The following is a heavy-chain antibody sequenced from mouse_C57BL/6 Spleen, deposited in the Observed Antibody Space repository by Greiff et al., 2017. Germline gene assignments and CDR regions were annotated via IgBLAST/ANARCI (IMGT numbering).Heavy chain of an antibody. D-gene: IGHD1-1*01. CDR2: INPNNGGT. Sequence: VQLKESGPELVKPGASVKIPCKASGFTFTDYNMDWVKQSHGKSLEWIGDINPNNGGTIYNQKFKGKATLTVDKSSSTAYMELRSLTSEDTAVDYCVRAANYYGSSYWYFDVWGTGTTVTVSS. CDR1: GFTFTDYN. J-gene: IGHJ1*03. CDR3: VRAANYYGSSYWYFDV. V-gene: IGHV1-18*01.